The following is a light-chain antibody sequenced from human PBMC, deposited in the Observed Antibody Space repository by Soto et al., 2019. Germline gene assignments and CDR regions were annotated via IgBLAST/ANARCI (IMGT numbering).Light chain of an antibody. J-gene: IGLJ1*01. CDR3: GTWDSSLSXYV. CDR1: SSNIGNNY. CDR2: ENN. V-gene: IGLV1-51*02. Sequence: QSVLTQPPSVSAAPGQKVTISCSGSSSNIGNNYVSWYQQLPGTAPKLLIYENNKRPSGIPDRFSGSKSGTSATLGITGLQTGDEADYYCGTWDSSLSXYVFGTGTKVTVL.